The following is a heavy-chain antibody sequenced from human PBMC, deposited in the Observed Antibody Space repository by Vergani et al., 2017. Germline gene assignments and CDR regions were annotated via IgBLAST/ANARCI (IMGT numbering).Heavy chain of an antibody. Sequence: QVQLQQWGAGLLKPSETLSLTCAVYGGSFSGYYWSWIRQPPGKGLEWIGEINHSGSTNYTPSLKSRVTISVDTSKNQFSLKLSSVTAADTAVYYCARVIVVVPAATIDYWGQGTLVTVSS. D-gene: IGHD2-2*01. J-gene: IGHJ4*02. CDR2: INHSGST. CDR3: ARVIVVVPAATIDY. V-gene: IGHV4-34*01. CDR1: GGSFSGYY.